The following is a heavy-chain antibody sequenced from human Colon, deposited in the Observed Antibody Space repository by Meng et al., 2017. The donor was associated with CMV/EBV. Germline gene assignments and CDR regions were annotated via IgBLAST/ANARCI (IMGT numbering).Heavy chain of an antibody. V-gene: IGHV4-34*01. D-gene: IGHD6-6*01. Sequence: QVPLQQWGAGLLKPSETLSLTCALYGGSFTNYYWSWIRQPPGKGLEWIAEINHSGTTYYNPPLKSRVTLSLDSSTNQFSLKLSSVTAADAAIYYCARGWVRDRSSLHFDYWGQGTLVTVSS. CDR3: ARGWVRDRSSLHFDY. J-gene: IGHJ4*02. CDR1: GGSFTNYY. CDR2: INHSGTT.